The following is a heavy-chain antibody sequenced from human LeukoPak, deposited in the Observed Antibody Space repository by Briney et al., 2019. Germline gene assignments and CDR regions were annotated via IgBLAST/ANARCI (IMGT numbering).Heavy chain of an antibody. CDR3: AREPWWDYDFWSGYSPLYYYYYYMDV. J-gene: IGHJ6*03. D-gene: IGHD3-3*01. V-gene: IGHV3-33*01. Sequence: PGGSLGLSCAASGFTFSNHGMHWVRQAPGKGPEWVALIWYDGSNKYYGDSVKGRFTISRDNSKNTVYLQMNSLRAEDTGVYYCAREPWWDYDFWSGYSPLYYYYYYMDVWGKGTTVTVSS. CDR1: GFTFSNHG. CDR2: IWYDGSNK.